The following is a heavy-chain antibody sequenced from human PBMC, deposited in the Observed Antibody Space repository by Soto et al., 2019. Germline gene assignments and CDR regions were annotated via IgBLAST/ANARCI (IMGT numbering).Heavy chain of an antibody. CDR2: ISYDGSNK. Sequence: GGSLRLSCAASGFTFSSYGMHWVRQAPGKGLEWVAVISYDGSNKYYADSVKGRFTISRDNSKNTLYLQMNSLRAEDTAVYYCAKDPITMVRGVMYYMDVWGKGTTVTVSS. CDR1: GFTFSSYG. J-gene: IGHJ6*03. V-gene: IGHV3-30*18. D-gene: IGHD3-10*01. CDR3: AKDPITMVRGVMYYMDV.